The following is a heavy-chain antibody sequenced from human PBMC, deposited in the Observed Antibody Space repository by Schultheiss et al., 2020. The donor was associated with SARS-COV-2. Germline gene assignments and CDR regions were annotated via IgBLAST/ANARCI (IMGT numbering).Heavy chain of an antibody. D-gene: IGHD1-26*01. CDR3: AKDREEGGLDY. V-gene: IGHV3-30*18. CDR2: ISYDGSNK. J-gene: IGHJ4*02. CDR1: GFTFSSYD. Sequence: GGSLRLSCAASGFTFSSYDMHWVRQAPGKGLEWVAVISYDGSNKYYADSVKGRFTISRDNSKNTLYLQMNSLRAEDTAVYYCAKDREEGGLDYWGQGTLVTV.